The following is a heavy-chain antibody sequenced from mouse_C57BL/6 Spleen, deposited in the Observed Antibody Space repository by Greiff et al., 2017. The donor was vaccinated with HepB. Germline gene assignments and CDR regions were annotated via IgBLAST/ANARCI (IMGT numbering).Heavy chain of an antibody. J-gene: IGHJ2*01. Sequence: EVQLVESGGGLVKPGGSLKLSCAASGFTFSDYGMHWVRQAPEKGLEWVAYISSGSSTIYYADTVKGRFTISRDNAKNTLFLQMTSLRSEDTAMYYCARDLRYFDYWGQGTTLTVSS. CDR2: ISSGSSTI. V-gene: IGHV5-17*01. CDR3: ARDLRYFDY. D-gene: IGHD1-1*01. CDR1: GFTFSDYG.